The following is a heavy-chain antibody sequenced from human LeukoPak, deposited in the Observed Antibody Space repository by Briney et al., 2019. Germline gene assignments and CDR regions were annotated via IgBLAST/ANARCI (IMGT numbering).Heavy chain of an antibody. CDR1: GGSISSYY. V-gene: IGHV4-59*01. J-gene: IGHJ3*02. CDR2: IYYSGST. Sequence: PSETLSLTCTVSGGSISSYYWSWIRQPPGKGLEWIGYIYYSGSTNYNPSLKSRVTLSVDTSKNQFSLKLSSVTAADTAVYYCARDHKLSYDSSGYDAFDIWGQGTMVTVSS. D-gene: IGHD3-22*01. CDR3: ARDHKLSYDSSGYDAFDI.